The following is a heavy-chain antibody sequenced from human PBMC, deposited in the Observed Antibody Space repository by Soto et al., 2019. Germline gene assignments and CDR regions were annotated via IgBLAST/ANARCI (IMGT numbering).Heavy chain of an antibody. V-gene: IGHV3-73*01. CDR2: IRSKANSYAT. CDR1: GFTFSGSA. Sequence: EVQLVESGGGLVQPGGSLKLSCAASGFTFSGSAMHWVRQASGKGLDWVGRIRSKANSYATAYAASVKGRFTISRDDSKITAYLQMNSLKTEDTAVYYCTVFMITFGGVISKWGQGTLVTVSS. CDR3: TVFMITFGGVISK. D-gene: IGHD3-16*02. J-gene: IGHJ4*02.